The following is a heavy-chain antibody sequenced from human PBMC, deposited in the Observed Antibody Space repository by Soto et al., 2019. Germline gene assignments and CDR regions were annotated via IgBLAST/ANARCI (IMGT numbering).Heavy chain of an antibody. CDR2: ISSSATTI. CDR3: ARGKSGWNNCFDT. V-gene: IGHV3-48*02. J-gene: IGHJ5*02. Sequence: GGSLRLSCAASGFMFSSYSMNWVRQTPGKRLQWVAYISSSATTIYYANSVKGRFTISRDNDRNSLYLQMNGLTDEDTSIYYCARGKSGWNNCFDTWGQGALVTVSS. D-gene: IGHD6-19*01. CDR1: GFMFSSYS.